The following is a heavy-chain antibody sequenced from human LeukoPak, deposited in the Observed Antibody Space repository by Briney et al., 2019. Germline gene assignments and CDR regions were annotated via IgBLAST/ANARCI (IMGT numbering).Heavy chain of an antibody. CDR2: MYYSGNT. D-gene: IGHD1-26*01. CDR1: GGSISSYY. V-gene: IGHV4-59*08. CDR3: ARHTLVGARNAFDI. J-gene: IGHJ3*02. Sequence: SETLSLTCNVSGGSISSYYWSWIRQPPGKGLEWIGYMYYSGNTNYNPSLKSRVTTSVDSSKNQFSLKLSSVTAADTAVYYCARHTLVGARNAFDIWGQGTMVTVPS.